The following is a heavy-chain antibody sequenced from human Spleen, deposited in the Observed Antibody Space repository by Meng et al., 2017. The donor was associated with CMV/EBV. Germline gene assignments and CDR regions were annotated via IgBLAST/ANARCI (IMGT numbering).Heavy chain of an antibody. CDR1: GFIFGDYP. CDR3: TRGGGGLGDYYYYYGMDV. D-gene: IGHD3-16*01. Sequence: GESLKISCTASGFIFGDYPMTWVRQAPGKGLDWVGFIRSKAYGGTTEYAASVKGRFTISRDDSKSIAYLQMNSLKTEDTAVYYCTRGGGGLGDYYYYYGMDVWGQGTTVTVSS. J-gene: IGHJ6*02. V-gene: IGHV3-49*04. CDR2: IRSKAYGGTT.